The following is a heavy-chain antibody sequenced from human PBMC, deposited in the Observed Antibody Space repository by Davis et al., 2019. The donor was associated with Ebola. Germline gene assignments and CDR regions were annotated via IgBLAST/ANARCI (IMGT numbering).Heavy chain of an antibody. CDR3: AKSHGYCSGGNCYGYYYYGMDV. CDR2: GTSADT. CDR1: GFIFSTYV. D-gene: IGHD2-15*01. V-gene: IGHV3-23*01. J-gene: IGHJ6*02. Sequence: GESLKISCSASGFIFSTYVMSWVRQAPGKGLEWVSTYGTSADTYYADSVKGRFTISRDNSKNNLYLQMNGLRVEDTAIYYCAKSHGYCSGGNCYGYYYYGMDVWGQGTTVTVSS.